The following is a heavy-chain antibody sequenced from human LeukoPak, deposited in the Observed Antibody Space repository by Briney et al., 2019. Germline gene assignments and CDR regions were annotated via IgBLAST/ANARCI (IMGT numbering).Heavy chain of an antibody. CDR2: INSGGSST. CDR1: GFTFSPYW. V-gene: IGHV3-74*01. CDR3: ARSFGGTYYFDY. J-gene: IGHJ4*02. D-gene: IGHD1-26*01. Sequence: PGGALRLSCAASGFTFSPYWMHWVRQAPGKGLVWVSHINSGGSSTSYADSVKGRFTISRDNAKNTLFLQVHSLRADDTAVYYCARSFGGTYYFDYWGQGTLVTVSS.